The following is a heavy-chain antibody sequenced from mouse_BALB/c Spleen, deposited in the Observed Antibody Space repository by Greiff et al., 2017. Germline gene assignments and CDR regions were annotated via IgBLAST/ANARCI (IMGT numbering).Heavy chain of an antibody. V-gene: IGHV1-80*01. CDR1: GYAFCSYW. CDR3: ARSSDGYYRYWYFDV. J-gene: IGHJ1*01. Sequence: QVQLQQSGAELVRPGSSVKISCKASGYAFCSYWMNCVKQRPGQGLEWIGQIYPGDGDTNYNGKFKGKATLTADKSSSTAYMQLSSLTSEDSAVYFCARSSDGYYRYWYFDVWGAGTTVTVSS. D-gene: IGHD2-3*01. CDR2: IYPGDGDT.